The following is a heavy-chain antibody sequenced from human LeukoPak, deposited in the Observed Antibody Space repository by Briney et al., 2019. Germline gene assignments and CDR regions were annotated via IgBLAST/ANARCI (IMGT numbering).Heavy chain of an antibody. CDR2: INPNSGGT. CDR3: AALPLGDCSSTSCYISDY. Sequence: ASVKVSCKASGYTFTGYYMHWVRQAPGQGLEWMGRINPNSGGTNYAQKFQGRVTMTRDTSISTAYMELSRLRSDDTAVYYCAALPLGDCSSTSCYISDYWGQGTLVTVSS. D-gene: IGHD2-2*02. CDR1: GYTFTGYY. V-gene: IGHV1-2*06. J-gene: IGHJ4*02.